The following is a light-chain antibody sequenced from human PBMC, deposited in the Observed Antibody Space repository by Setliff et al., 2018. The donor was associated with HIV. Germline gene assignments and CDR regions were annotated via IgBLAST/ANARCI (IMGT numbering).Light chain of an antibody. V-gene: IGKV4-1*01. Sequence: DIVMTQSPDSLAVSLGARATINCKCSQSLLYTSNNRNYLAWYQQKPGQPPKLLINWASTRESGVPDRFRGSGSGTDFTLTISSLQAEDVAVYYCQQYYSTPPLTFGGGTKVDIK. CDR2: WAS. CDR1: QSLLYTSNNRNY. CDR3: QQYYSTPPLT. J-gene: IGKJ4*01.